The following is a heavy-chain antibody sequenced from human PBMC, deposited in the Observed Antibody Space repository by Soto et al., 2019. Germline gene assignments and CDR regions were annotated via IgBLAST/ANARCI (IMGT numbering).Heavy chain of an antibody. CDR2: IYHSGST. CDR3: ARRQDYYDSSGYYNDAFDI. D-gene: IGHD3-22*01. V-gene: IGHV4-39*01. CDR1: GGSLSSSSYY. Sequence: PSETLSLTCTVSGGSLSSSSYYWGWIRQPPGKGLEWIGSIYHSGSTYYNPSLKSRVTISVDPSKNQFSPILISVPAADTAVYYCARRQDYYDSSGYYNDAFDIWGQGTMVTVSS. J-gene: IGHJ3*02.